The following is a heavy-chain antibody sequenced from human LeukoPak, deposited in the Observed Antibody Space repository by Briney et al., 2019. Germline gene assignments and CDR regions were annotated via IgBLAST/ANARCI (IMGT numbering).Heavy chain of an antibody. V-gene: IGHV3-74*01. J-gene: IGHJ4*02. Sequence: PGGSLRLSCAASGFIFSSYWIHWVRQAPGKGLVRVSRINPDGSSTSYADSVKGRFTISRDNAKNTLYLQMNSLRAEDTAVYYCAKFPRTTVKVGPFDYWGQGTLVTVSS. D-gene: IGHD4-17*01. CDR2: INPDGSST. CDR1: GFIFSSYW. CDR3: AKFPRTTVKVGPFDY.